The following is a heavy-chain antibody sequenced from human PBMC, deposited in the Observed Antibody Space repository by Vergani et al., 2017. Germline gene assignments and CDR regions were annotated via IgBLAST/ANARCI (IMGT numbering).Heavy chain of an antibody. CDR2: ISSSSSYI. Sequence: EVQLVESGGGLVKPGGSLRLSCAASGFTFSSYSMNWVRQAPGKGLEWVSSISSSSSYIYYADSVKGRFTISRDNAKNSLYLQMNSLRAEDTAVYYCARDLGITSHYGDYPPVHWGQGTLVTVSS. CDR1: GFTFSSYS. J-gene: IGHJ4*02. V-gene: IGHV3-21*01. D-gene: IGHD4-17*01. CDR3: ARDLGITSHYGDYPPVH.